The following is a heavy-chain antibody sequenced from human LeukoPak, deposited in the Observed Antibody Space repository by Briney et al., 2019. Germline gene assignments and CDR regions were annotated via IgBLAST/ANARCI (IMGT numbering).Heavy chain of an antibody. CDR1: GCTFNNYG. V-gene: IGHV3-30*18. CDR2: ISYNGSNK. D-gene: IGHD2/OR15-2a*01. J-gene: IGHJ4*02. Sequence: PGGSLKLSCVASGCTFNNYGMNWVRQAPGKGLEWVRLISYNGSNKNYADSVKGRVTISRDNSKNTLYLQMNSLRAEDTAMYYCSKLLGPLHFWGQGTLVSVSS. CDR3: SKLLGPLHF.